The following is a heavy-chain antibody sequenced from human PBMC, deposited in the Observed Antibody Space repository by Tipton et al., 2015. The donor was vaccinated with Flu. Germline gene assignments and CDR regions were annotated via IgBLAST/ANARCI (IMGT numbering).Heavy chain of an antibody. CDR1: GGTFDTYS. CDR2: VNPFFGPP. CDR3: ANSRSYLGHYFDF. J-gene: IGHJ4*02. D-gene: IGHD1-26*01. Sequence: QSGAEVKKPGSSVKVSCKASGGTFDTYSITWVRQAPGQGLEWMGGVNPFFGPPQYAQKFQDRLTIDADELKTTAYMELSSLRSEDTAVYYCANSRSYLGHYFDFWGQGTLVTVSS. V-gene: IGHV1-69*01.